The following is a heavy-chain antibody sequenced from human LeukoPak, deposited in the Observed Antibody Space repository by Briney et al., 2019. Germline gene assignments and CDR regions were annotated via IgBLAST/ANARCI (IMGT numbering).Heavy chain of an antibody. V-gene: IGHV4-59*08. J-gene: IGHJ4*02. CDR3: ARLRPSIGAAGTFDY. CDR1: GGSISSYY. D-gene: IGHD6-13*01. Sequence: PPETLSLTCTVSGGSISSYYWSWIRQPPGKGLEWIGYIYYTGSTKYNASLKSRVTISVDTSKNQFSLKLSSVTAADTAVYYCARLRPSIGAAGTFDYWGQGTLVTVSS. CDR2: IYYTGST.